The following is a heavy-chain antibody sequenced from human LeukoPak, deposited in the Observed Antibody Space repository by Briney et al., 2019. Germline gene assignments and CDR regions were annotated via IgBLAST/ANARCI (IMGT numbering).Heavy chain of an antibody. Sequence: GGSLRLSCAASGFTFSTYSMSWVRLAPGKGLEWVSGISGSGASTYYADAVKGRFTISRDNSKNTLYLQMNSLRAEDTAVFYCAKYPASGGYFDYWGQGTLVTVSS. CDR2: ISGSGAST. V-gene: IGHV3-23*01. J-gene: IGHJ4*02. D-gene: IGHD6-13*01. CDR1: GFTFSTYS. CDR3: AKYPASGGYFDY.